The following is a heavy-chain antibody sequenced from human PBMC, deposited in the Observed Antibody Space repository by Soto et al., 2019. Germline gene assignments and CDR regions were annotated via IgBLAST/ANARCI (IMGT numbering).Heavy chain of an antibody. D-gene: IGHD4-17*01. V-gene: IGHV3-23*01. CDR1: GFTFSSYA. CDR3: AKRPYIAGDYGQFDY. CDR2: ISGSGGST. Sequence: GGSLRLSCAASGFTFSSYAMSWVRQAPGKGLEWVSAISGSGGSTYYADSVKGRFTISRDNSKNTLYLQMNSLRAEDTAVYYCAKRPYIAGDYGQFDYWGQGTLVTVSS. J-gene: IGHJ4*02.